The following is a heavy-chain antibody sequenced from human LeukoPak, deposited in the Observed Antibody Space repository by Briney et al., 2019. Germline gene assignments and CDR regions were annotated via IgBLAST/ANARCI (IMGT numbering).Heavy chain of an antibody. D-gene: IGHD5-12*01. CDR1: GGSISSSSYY. CDR3: ASGYRGAATGYYFDY. CDR2: IYYSGST. J-gene: IGHJ4*02. Sequence: SETLSLTCTVSGGSISSSSYYWGWIRQPPGKGLEWIGSIYYSGSTYYNPSLKSRVTISVDTSKNQFSLKLSSVTAADTAVYYCASGYRGAATGYYFDYWGQGTLVTVSS. V-gene: IGHV4-39*01.